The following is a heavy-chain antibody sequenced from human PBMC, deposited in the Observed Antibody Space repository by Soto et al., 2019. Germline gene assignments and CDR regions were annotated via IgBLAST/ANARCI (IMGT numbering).Heavy chain of an antibody. J-gene: IGHJ4*02. CDR2: IYWKDDN. V-gene: IGHV2-5*01. D-gene: IGHD1-26*01. Sequence: QITLKESGPTLVEPTQTLTLTCTYSGFSLTTSGAGVGWIRQPPGKALEWLALIYWKDDNGYNTGLKSRLTITKDTSKNQVVLTLTNMDPVDTATYFCAHTYGGNYYRWYFDYWGQGTLVTVSS. CDR3: AHTYGGNYYRWYFDY. CDR1: GFSLTTSGAG.